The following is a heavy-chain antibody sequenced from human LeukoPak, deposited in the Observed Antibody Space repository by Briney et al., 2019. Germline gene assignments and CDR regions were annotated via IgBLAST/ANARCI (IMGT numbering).Heavy chain of an antibody. V-gene: IGHV3-53*01. CDR1: GFRVSNHY. Sequence: GGSLRLSCATSGFRVSNHYMSWVRQAPGKGLEWVAVVYSGGGIYYADSVKGRFTISRDTSKDTLSLQMSSLRADDTAVYYCARGSGYDGFDYWGQGTLVTVSS. J-gene: IGHJ4*02. CDR2: VYSGGGI. CDR3: ARGSGYDGFDY. D-gene: IGHD3-22*01.